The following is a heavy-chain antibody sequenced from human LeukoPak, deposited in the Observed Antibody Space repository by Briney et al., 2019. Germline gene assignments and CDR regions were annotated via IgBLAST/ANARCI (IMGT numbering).Heavy chain of an antibody. J-gene: IGHJ3*02. CDR3: ARVMIVGATGI. V-gene: IGHV3-48*03. D-gene: IGHD1-26*01. CDR2: ISSGGSTV. Sequence: GGSLRLSCAASGFTCSSYEMNWVRQAPGKGLEWVSYISSGGSTVHYADSVKGRFTISRDNAKNSLYLQMNSLRAEDTAVYYCARVMIVGATGIWGQGTMVTVSS. CDR1: GFTCSSYE.